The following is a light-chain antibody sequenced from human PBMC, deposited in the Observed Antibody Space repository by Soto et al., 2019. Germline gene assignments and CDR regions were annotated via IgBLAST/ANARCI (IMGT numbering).Light chain of an antibody. CDR3: AVWDDSLNGWV. V-gene: IGLV1-44*01. CDR2: SNN. Sequence: QPVLNQPPSASGTPGQRVTISCSGSSSNIGSNTVNWYQQLPGTAPKLLMYSNNQRPSGVPDRFSGSKSGTSASLAISGLQSEDEADYYCAVWDDSLNGWVFGGGTQLTVL. J-gene: IGLJ3*02. CDR1: SSNIGSNT.